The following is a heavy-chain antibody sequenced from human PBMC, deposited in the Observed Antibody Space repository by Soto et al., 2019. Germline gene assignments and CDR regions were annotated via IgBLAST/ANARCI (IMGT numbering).Heavy chain of an antibody. D-gene: IGHD6-6*01. J-gene: IGHJ4*02. CDR1: GFTFSNYG. V-gene: IGHV3-30*18. Sequence: QVQLVESGGGVVQPGRSLRLSCAASGFTFSNYGMHWVRQAPGKGLEWVAVISYDGSNEYYADSVKGRFTISRDNSKNTLYLQMISLRAEDTALYYCSKGGPATACPYFAYWGQGTLFTASS. CDR3: SKGGPATACPYFAY. CDR2: ISYDGSNE.